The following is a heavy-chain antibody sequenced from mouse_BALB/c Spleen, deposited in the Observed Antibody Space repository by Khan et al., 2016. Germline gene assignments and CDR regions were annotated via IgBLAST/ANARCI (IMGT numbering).Heavy chain of an antibody. Sequence: VQLQQSGPELEKPGASVKISCKASGYSFTGDNMNWVEQSNGKSLEWIGNIDPYYGGTSYNQKFKGKATLTVDKSSSAAYMQLKSLTSEDYAVYSCARGYRDPYSYAMDSWSQGTSVTVSS. J-gene: IGHJ4*01. CDR2: IDPYYGGT. CDR1: GYSFTGDN. V-gene: IGHV1-39*01. D-gene: IGHD2-13*01. CDR3: ARGYRDPYSYAMDS.